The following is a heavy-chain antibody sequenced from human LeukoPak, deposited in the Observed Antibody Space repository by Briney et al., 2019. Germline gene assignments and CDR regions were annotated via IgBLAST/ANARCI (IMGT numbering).Heavy chain of an antibody. CDR2: ISGSGGST. Sequence: SGGSLRLSCAASGFTFSSYAMSWVRQAPGKGLEWVSAISGSGGSTYYADSVKGRFTISRDNSKNTLYLQMNSLRAEDTAVYYCAKDPAYIAVARAFDYWGQGTLVTVSS. J-gene: IGHJ4*02. CDR3: AKDPAYIAVARAFDY. V-gene: IGHV3-23*01. CDR1: GFTFSSYA. D-gene: IGHD6-19*01.